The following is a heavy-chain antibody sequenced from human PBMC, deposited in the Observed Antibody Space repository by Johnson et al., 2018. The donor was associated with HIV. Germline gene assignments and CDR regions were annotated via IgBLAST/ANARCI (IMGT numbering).Heavy chain of an antibody. CDR3: AKDTEGSGYAFDI. V-gene: IGHV3-23*01. J-gene: IGHJ3*02. Sequence: EVLLLESGGGLVQPGGSLRLSCAASGFTFSSYAMSWVRQAPGKGLEWVSAISGSGGSTYYADSVKGRFTISRDNSKNTLYLQMNSLRAEDTAVYYCAKDTEGSGYAFDIWGQGTMVTVSS. D-gene: IGHD3-22*01. CDR2: ISGSGGST. CDR1: GFTFSSYA.